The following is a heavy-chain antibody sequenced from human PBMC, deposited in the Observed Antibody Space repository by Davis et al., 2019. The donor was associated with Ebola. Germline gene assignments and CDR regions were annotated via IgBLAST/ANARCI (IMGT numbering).Heavy chain of an antibody. J-gene: IGHJ5*02. Sequence: AASVKVSCKAFGYTFIGHYIHWVRQAPGQGLEWMGRINPNSGATDYAQKFQGRATMTWDTSVSSVYMELRRLRSDDTANYFCARAMDFGDYNWLDPWGQGTLVTVSS. CDR2: INPNSGAT. D-gene: IGHD4-17*01. CDR3: ARAMDFGDYNWLDP. V-gene: IGHV1-2*06. CDR1: GYTFIGHY.